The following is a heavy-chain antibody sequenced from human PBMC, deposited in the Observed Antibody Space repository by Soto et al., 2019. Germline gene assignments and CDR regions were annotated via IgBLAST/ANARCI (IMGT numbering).Heavy chain of an antibody. D-gene: IGHD1-20*01. CDR3: ARGPDNWNHYYSYYMDV. Sequence: SETLSLTCAVYGGSFSGYYWSWIRQPPGKGLEWIGEINHSGSTNYNPSLKSRVTISVDTSKNQFSLKLSSVTAADTAVYYCARGPDNWNHYYSYYMDVWGKGTTVTVSS. J-gene: IGHJ6*03. CDR1: GGSFSGYY. CDR2: INHSGST. V-gene: IGHV4-34*01.